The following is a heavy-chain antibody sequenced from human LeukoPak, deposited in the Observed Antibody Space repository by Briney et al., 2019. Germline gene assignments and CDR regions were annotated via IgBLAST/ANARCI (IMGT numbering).Heavy chain of an antibody. CDR3: ARSLWGGALDI. V-gene: IGHV4-39*01. CDR2: IYSDGST. CDR1: GDSISYSNYF. J-gene: IGHJ3*02. Sequence: PSETLSLTCTVSGDSISYSNYFWGWVRQPPGEGLEWLGSIYSDGSTYYDPSVKSRVTLSVDTSKNQFSLQLNSVTPEDTAVYYCARSLWGGALDIWGQGTTVAVSS. D-gene: IGHD3-16*01.